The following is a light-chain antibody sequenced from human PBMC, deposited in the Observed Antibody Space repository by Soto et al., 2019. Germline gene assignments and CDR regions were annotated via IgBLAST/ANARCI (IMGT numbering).Light chain of an antibody. V-gene: IGLV1-40*01. CDR3: QSYDSSRSGVV. CDR1: SSNIGAGYD. CDR2: GNS. J-gene: IGLJ2*01. Sequence: QSVLTQPPSVSGAPGQTVTISCTGSSSNIGAGYDVHWYQQLPGTAPKLLIYGNSDRPSGVPDRFSGSKSGTSDSLAITGLQAEDEADYYCQSYDSSRSGVVFGGGTKLTVL.